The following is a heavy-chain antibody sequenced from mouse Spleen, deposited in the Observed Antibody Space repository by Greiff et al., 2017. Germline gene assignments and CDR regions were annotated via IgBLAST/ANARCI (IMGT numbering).Heavy chain of an antibody. CDR3: TTGVSYYAMDY. V-gene: IGHV14-4*01. D-gene: IGHD6-2*01. Sequence: EVQLQQSGAELVRPGASVKLSCTASGFNIKDDYMHWVKQRPEQGLEWIGWIDPENGDTEYASKFQGKATITADTSSNTAYLQLSSLTSEDTAVYYCTTGVSYYAMDYWGQGTSVTVSS. J-gene: IGHJ4*01. CDR2: IDPENGDT. CDR1: GFNIKDDY.